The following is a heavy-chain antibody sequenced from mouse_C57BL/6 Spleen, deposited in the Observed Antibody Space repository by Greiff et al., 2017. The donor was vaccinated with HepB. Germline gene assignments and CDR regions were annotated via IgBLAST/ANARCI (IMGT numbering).Heavy chain of an antibody. J-gene: IGHJ2*01. D-gene: IGHD2-4*01. CDR1: GYTFTSYW. Sequence: QVQLQQPGAELVKPGASVKLSCKASGYTFTSYWMQWVKQRPGQGLEWIGEIDPSESYTNYNQKFKGKATLTVDTSSSTAYMQLSSLTSEDSAVYYCARRRDYDYSFDYWGQGTTLTVSS. V-gene: IGHV1-50*01. CDR2: IDPSESYT. CDR3: ARRRDYDYSFDY.